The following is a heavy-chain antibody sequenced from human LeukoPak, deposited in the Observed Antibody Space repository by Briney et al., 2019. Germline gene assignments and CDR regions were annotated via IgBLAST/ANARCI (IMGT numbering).Heavy chain of an antibody. CDR1: GFTFSSYW. CDR3: ARDAPDIKAFDI. D-gene: IGHD2-15*01. CDR2: IKQDGSEK. V-gene: IGHV3-7*01. J-gene: IGHJ3*02. Sequence: PGGSLRLSCAASGFTFSSYWMSWVRQAPGKGRGWVANIKQDGSEKYYVDSVKGRFTISRDNAKNSLYLQMNSLRAEDTAVYYCARDAPDIKAFDIWGQGTMVTVSS.